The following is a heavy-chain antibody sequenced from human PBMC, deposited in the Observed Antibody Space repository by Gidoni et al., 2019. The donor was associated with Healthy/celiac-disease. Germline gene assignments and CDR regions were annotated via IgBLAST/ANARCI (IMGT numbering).Heavy chain of an antibody. J-gene: IGHJ5*02. CDR1: GYTFTSYA. V-gene: IGHV1-3*01. CDR2: NNAGNGNT. D-gene: IGHD2-2*01. Sequence: QVQLVQSGAEVKKPGASVKVSCKASGYTFTSYAMHWVRQAPGQRLEWMGWNNAGNGNTKYSQKFQGRVTITRDTAASTAYMELSSRRSEDTAVYYCARDRGYCSSTSCYALNWFDPWGQGTLVTVSS. CDR3: ARDRGYCSSTSCYALNWFDP.